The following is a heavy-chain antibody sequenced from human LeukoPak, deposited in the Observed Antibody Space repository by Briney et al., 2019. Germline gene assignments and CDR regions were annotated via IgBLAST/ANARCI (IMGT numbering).Heavy chain of an antibody. V-gene: IGHV4-59*12. D-gene: IGHD4-17*01. CDR3: ARARGDYGRSFDY. CDR2: IYYSGST. J-gene: IGHJ4*02. CDR1: GGSISSYY. Sequence: SETLSLTCTVSGGSISSYYWSWIRQPPGKGLEWIGYIYYSGSTNYNPSLKSRVTISVDTSRKQFFLRLSSVTAADTAMYYCARARGDYGRSFDYWGQGTLVTVSS.